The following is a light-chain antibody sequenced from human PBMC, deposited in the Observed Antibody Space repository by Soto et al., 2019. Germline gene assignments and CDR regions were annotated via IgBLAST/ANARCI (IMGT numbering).Light chain of an antibody. CDR1: SSNIGLND. CDR3: AAWDDSLNGTV. CDR2: DTN. V-gene: IGLV1-44*01. J-gene: IGLJ2*01. Sequence: QSVLTQPPSASGTPGQTGTISCSGSSSNIGLNDVHWYRQLSGTAPQILIYDTNQQATGVPDRFSGSRSGTSASLAIHGLQSEDEADYHCAAWDDSLNGTVFGGGTKVTV.